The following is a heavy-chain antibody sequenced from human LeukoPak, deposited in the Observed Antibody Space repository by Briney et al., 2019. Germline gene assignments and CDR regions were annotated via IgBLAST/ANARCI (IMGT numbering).Heavy chain of an antibody. CDR2: IKQDGSEK. V-gene: IGHV3-7*01. J-gene: IGHJ6*03. Sequence: GGSLRLSCAASGYTFSSYCMSWVRQAPGKGLEWVANIKQDGSEKYYVDSVKGRFTITRDNAQNSLYLQMNSLRAEDTAVYYCARQGPLTPYYYYMDVWGKGTTVTVSS. CDR1: GYTFSSYC. D-gene: IGHD1-14*01. CDR3: ARQGPLTPYYYYMDV.